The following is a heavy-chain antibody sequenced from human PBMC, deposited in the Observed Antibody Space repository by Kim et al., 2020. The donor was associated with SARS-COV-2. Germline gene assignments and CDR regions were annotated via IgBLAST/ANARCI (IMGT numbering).Heavy chain of an antibody. CDR1: GFTFSSYA. J-gene: IGHJ6*04. CDR2: ISYDGSNK. CDR3: ARVEMDV. V-gene: IGHV3-30-3*01. Sequence: GGSLRLSCAXSGFTFSSYAMHWVRQAPGKGLEWVALISYDGSNKYYADSVKGRFTISRDNSKNTLYLQMNSLRAEDTAVYYCARVEMDVWGKGTTVTVSS.